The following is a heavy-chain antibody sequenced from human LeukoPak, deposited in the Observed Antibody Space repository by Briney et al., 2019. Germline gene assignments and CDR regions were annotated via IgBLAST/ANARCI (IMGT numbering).Heavy chain of an antibody. CDR3: ARRMTVSATNWFDP. CDR1: GASISSSF. J-gene: IGHJ5*02. Sequence: SETLSLTCTVSGASISSSFWTWIRQSPGKGLEWLAYIYYTGSTNLNPSLKSRLTISVGTSKNQFSLRLSSVTAADTAIYYCARRMTVSATNWFDPWGQGTLVTVSS. D-gene: IGHD5/OR15-5a*01. V-gene: IGHV4-59*01. CDR2: IYYTGST.